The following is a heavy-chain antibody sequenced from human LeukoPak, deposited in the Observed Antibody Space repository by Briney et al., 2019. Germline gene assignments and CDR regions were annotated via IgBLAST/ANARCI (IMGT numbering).Heavy chain of an antibody. CDR3: AKLSPNRWFDP. D-gene: IGHD1-14*01. CDR2: IYTSGST. Sequence: SETLSLTCTVSGGSISSYYWSWIRQPAGKGLEWIGRIYTSGSTNYNPSLKSRVTMSVDTPKNQFSLKLSSVTAADTAVYYCAKLSPNRWFDPWGQGILVTVSS. CDR1: GGSISSYY. V-gene: IGHV4-4*07. J-gene: IGHJ5*02.